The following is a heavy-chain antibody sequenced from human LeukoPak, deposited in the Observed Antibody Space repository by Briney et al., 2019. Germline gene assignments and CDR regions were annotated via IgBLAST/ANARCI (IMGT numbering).Heavy chain of an antibody. CDR2: INPNSGGT. V-gene: IGHV1-2*02. J-gene: IGHJ4*02. CDR3: ARVIVVVPAAMGLADY. CDR1: GYTFTGYY. Sequence: ASVKVSCKASGYTFTGYYMHWVRQAPGQGLEWMGWINPNSGGTNYAQKLQGRVTMTTDTSTSTAYMELRSLRSDDTAVYYCARVIVVVPAAMGLADYWGQGTLVTVSS. D-gene: IGHD2-2*01.